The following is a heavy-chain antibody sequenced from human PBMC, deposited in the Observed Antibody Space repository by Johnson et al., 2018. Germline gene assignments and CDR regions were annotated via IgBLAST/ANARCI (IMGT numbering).Heavy chain of an antibody. CDR2: ISYDGSNK. CDR1: GFPFSSYG. J-gene: IGHJ1*01. V-gene: IGHV3-30*18. Sequence: QVQLVESGGGVVQPGRSLRLSCAASGFPFSSYGMHWGRQAPGKGLEWVALISYDGSNKYYADSVKGRFTISRDNSKNTLYLQMNSLRAEDTAVYYCAKGDYFGRSALAEYFQHWGQGTLVTVSS. D-gene: IGHD3-10*01. CDR3: AKGDYFGRSALAEYFQH.